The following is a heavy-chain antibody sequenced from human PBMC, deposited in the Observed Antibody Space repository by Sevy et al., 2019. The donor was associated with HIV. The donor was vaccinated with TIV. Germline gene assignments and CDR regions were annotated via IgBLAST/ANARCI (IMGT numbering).Heavy chain of an antibody. CDR1: GYTFTSYG. CDR3: AGGEMTTGERRGPEI. J-gene: IGHJ4*02. Sequence: ASVKVSCKASGYTFTSYGISWVRQAPGQGLEWMGWISAYHGNTNYAQKLQGRVTMTTDTSTSTAYMELRSLRSDDTAVYYCAGGEMTTGERRGPEIWGQGTLVTVSS. D-gene: IGHD4-17*01. V-gene: IGHV1-18*01. CDR2: ISAYHGNT.